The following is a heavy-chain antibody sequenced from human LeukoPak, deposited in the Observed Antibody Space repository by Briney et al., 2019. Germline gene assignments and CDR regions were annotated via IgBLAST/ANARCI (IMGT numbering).Heavy chain of an antibody. D-gene: IGHD4-17*01. CDR3: AREQYGDIYFDY. J-gene: IGHJ4*02. CDR1: GFTFRSYA. V-gene: IGHV3-30-3*01. Sequence: PGGSLRLSCAASGFTFRSYAMHWVRQAPAKGLEWVAVISYDGSNKYYADSVKGRFTISRDNSKNTLYLQMNSLGAEDTAVYYCAREQYGDIYFDYWGQGTLVTVSS. CDR2: ISYDGSNK.